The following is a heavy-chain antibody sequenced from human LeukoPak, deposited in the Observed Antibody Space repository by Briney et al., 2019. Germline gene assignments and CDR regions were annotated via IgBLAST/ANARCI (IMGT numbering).Heavy chain of an antibody. J-gene: IGHJ4*02. CDR1: GFTFSSYW. D-gene: IGHD3-9*01. Sequence: PGRSLRLSCAASGFTFSSYWMSWVRQAPGKGLEWVANIKQDGSEKYYVDSVKGRFTISRDNAKNSLYLQMNSLRAEDTAVYYCARGYDILTGYQTFDYWGQGTLVTVSP. CDR3: ARGYDILTGYQTFDY. CDR2: IKQDGSEK. V-gene: IGHV3-7*03.